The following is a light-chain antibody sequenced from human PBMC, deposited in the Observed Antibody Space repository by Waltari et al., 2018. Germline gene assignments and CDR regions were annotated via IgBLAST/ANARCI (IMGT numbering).Light chain of an antibody. V-gene: IGKV1-9*01. Sequence: EIVITQSPASLSVSPGHRATLSCTASQTVTNDLAWYQQKPGQAPKLLIFGASTLQSGVPSRFSGSGSGTEFTLTISSLQPEDFATYYCQQLNSYPALTFGGGTKVEIK. CDR1: QTVTND. CDR3: QQLNSYPALT. CDR2: GAS. J-gene: IGKJ4*01.